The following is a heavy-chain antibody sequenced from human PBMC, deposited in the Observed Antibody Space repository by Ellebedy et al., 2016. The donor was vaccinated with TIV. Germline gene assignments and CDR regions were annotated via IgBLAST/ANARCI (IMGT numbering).Heavy chain of an antibody. Sequence: SETLSLXXTVSGGYYLRSHYWSWVRQPPGKGLEWIGYSHHTGNSNYNASLRGRATISVDTSRNQFSLRLTSVTAADTAVYYCAGAILGTYGIDVWGQGTTVTVS. CDR1: GGYYLRSHY. D-gene: IGHD1-1*01. CDR3: AGAILGTYGIDV. V-gene: IGHV4-59*11. J-gene: IGHJ6*02. CDR2: SHHTGNS.